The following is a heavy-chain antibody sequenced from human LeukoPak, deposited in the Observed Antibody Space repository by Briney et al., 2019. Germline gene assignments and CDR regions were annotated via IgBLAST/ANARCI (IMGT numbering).Heavy chain of an antibody. CDR2: INPSSGAT. V-gene: IGHV1-2*02. Sequence: ASVKVSCKASGYTFTDYYIHWVRQAPGQGREWIGWINPSSGATDYAQNFQGRVTMTRDTSISTAYMELSRLRSDDTAVYYCARVIEPGIAASAIDYWGQGTLVTVSS. CDR1: GYTFTDYY. J-gene: IGHJ4*02. D-gene: IGHD6-13*01. CDR3: ARVIEPGIAASAIDY.